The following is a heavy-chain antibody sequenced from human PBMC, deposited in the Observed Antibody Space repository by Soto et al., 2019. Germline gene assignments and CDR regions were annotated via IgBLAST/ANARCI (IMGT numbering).Heavy chain of an antibody. V-gene: IGHV4-39*01. CDR2: IYYSGST. Sequence: SETLSLTCTVSGGSISSSSYYWGWIRQPPGRGLEWIGSIYYSGSTYYNPSLKSRVTISVDTSKNQFSLKLSSVTAADTAVYYCASPWRGTIFGVVTRDYYYRMAVSGQGTTVTVSS. CDR1: GGSISSSSYY. D-gene: IGHD3-3*01. J-gene: IGHJ6*02. CDR3: ASPWRGTIFGVVTRDYYYRMAV.